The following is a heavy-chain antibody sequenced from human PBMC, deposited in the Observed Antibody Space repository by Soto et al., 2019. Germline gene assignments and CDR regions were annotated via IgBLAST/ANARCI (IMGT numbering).Heavy chain of an antibody. CDR3: VCLGVAEENFDY. V-gene: IGHV3-33*01. D-gene: IGHD3-3*01. CDR1: GFTFSSYG. CDR2: IWYDGSNK. J-gene: IGHJ4*02. Sequence: QVQLVESGGGVVQPGRSLRLSCAASGFTFSSYGMHWVRQAPGKGLEWVAVIWYDGSNKYYADSVKGRFTISRDNSKNTLYLQMNSLRAEDTAVYYCVCLGVAEENFDYWGQGTLVTVSS.